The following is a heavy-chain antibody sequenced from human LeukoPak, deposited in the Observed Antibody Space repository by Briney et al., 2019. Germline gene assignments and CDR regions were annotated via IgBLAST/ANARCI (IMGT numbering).Heavy chain of an antibody. Sequence: SETLSLTCEVYGAVYGGSFNGYYLSWIRQPPGRGLEWIAEVNHNGGTSYNPSLKSRVTISLDTSKIQVSLKLTSVTAADTAVYYCARTTEGYCRGGSCYYYYYYMDVWGKGTTVTVSS. J-gene: IGHJ6*03. D-gene: IGHD2-15*01. CDR3: ARTTEGYCRGGSCYYYYYYMDV. CDR2: VNHNGGT. V-gene: IGHV4-34*01. CDR1: GGSFNGYY.